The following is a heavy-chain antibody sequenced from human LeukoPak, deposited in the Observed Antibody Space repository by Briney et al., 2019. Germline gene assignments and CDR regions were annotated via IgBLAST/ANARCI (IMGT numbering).Heavy chain of an antibody. D-gene: IGHD2-2*01. J-gene: IGHJ4*02. Sequence: QPGGSLRLSCAASGFTFSSYAMSWVRQAPGKGLEWVSAISGSGGSTYYADSVKGRFTISRDNSKDTLYLQMNSLRAEDTAVYYCAKAGSSRTAPFGYWGQGTLVTVSS. CDR1: GFTFSSYA. V-gene: IGHV3-23*01. CDR3: AKAGSSRTAPFGY. CDR2: ISGSGGST.